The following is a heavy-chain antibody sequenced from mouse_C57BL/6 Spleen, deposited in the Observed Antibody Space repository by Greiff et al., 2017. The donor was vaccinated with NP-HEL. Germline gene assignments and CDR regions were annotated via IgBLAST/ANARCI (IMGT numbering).Heavy chain of an antibody. J-gene: IGHJ1*03. CDR3: TDYGSSWYFDV. Sequence: EVKLLESGAELVRPGASVKLSCTASGFNIKDDYMHWVKQRPEQGLEWIGWIDPENGDTEYASKFQGKATITADTSSNTAYLQLSSLTSEDTAVYYCTDYGSSWYFDVWGTGTTVTVSS. D-gene: IGHD1-1*01. CDR2: IDPENGDT. V-gene: IGHV14-4*01. CDR1: GFNIKDDY.